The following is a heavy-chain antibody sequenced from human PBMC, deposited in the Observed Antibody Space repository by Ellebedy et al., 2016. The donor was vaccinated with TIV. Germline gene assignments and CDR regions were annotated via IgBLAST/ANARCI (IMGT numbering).Heavy chain of an antibody. V-gene: IGHV3-53*01. D-gene: IGHD3-10*01. CDR1: GFSVSSSY. CDR3: AKEEGFYGSGRGAFNM. CDR2: IYRGGDI. Sequence: GGSLRLXCAVSGFSVSSSYINWVRQAPGKGLDWVSIIYRGGDIDYADSVKGRFTTSRDNSKNTLHLQMDSLRVEDTAVYYCAKEEGFYGSGRGAFNMWGQGTTVTVSS. J-gene: IGHJ3*02.